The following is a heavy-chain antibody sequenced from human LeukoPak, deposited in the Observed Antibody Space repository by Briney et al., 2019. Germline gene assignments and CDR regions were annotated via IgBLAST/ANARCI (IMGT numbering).Heavy chain of an antibody. CDR1: GGSISSYY. Sequence: SETLSLTCTVSGGSISSYYWSWIRQPPGQGLEWIGYIYSSGSTNYNPSLRSRVTISVDTSNNQFSLRLSSVTAADTAVYYCARDPQPIWGQGTMVTVSS. D-gene: IGHD5-18*01. CDR3: ARDPQPI. CDR2: IYSSGST. V-gene: IGHV4-59*01. J-gene: IGHJ3*02.